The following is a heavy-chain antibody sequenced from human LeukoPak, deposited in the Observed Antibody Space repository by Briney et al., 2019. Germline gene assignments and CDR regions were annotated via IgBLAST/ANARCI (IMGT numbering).Heavy chain of an antibody. CDR3: AKKIPTSFDP. CDR2: ISDSGGNT. CDR1: GFTFSSYA. V-gene: IGHV3-23*01. Sequence: PGGSLRLSCAASGFTFSSYAMSWVRQAPGKGLEWVSGISDSGGNTYYAGSVKGRFTISGDNSKNMLYLQMNSLRAEDTAVYYCAKKIPTSFDPWGQGTLVTVSS. J-gene: IGHJ5*02.